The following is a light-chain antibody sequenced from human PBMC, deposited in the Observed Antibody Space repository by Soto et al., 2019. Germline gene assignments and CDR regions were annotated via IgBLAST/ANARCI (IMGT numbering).Light chain of an antibody. CDR3: QTWDTGIRV. CDR1: SGHSNYV. J-gene: IGLJ2*01. V-gene: IGLV4-69*01. CDR2: LNSDGSH. Sequence: QLVLTQSPSASASLGASVKLTCTLSSGHSNYVIAWHQQQPEKSPRYLMKLNSDGSHSKGDGIPDRFSGSSSGAERYLTISSLQSEDEADYYCQTWDTGIRVFGGGTKLTVL.